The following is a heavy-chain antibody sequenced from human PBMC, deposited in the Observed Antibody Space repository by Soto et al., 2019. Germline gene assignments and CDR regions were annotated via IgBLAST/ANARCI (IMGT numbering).Heavy chain of an antibody. CDR1: GGSISSYY. D-gene: IGHD1-7*01. Sequence: SETLSLTCTVSGGSISSYYWSWIRQPPGKGLEWIGYIYYSGSTNYNPSLKSRVTISVDTSKNQFSLKLSSVTAADTAVYYCATMGTPATGLYYFDYWGPGTLVTVSS. CDR3: ATMGTPATGLYYFDY. J-gene: IGHJ4*02. V-gene: IGHV4-59*08. CDR2: IYYSGST.